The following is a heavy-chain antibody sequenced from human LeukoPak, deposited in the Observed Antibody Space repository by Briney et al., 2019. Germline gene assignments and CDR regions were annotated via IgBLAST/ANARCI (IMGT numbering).Heavy chain of an antibody. CDR1: GGSISSGDYY. CDR2: IYYSGST. V-gene: IGHV4-30-4*08. CDR3: ARDRPSRHDYGDYVALHFFDY. J-gene: IGHJ4*02. D-gene: IGHD4-17*01. Sequence: PSQTLSLTCTVSGGSISSGDYYWSWIRQPPGKGLEWIGYIYYSGSTYYNPSLKSRVTISVDTSKNQFSLKLSSVTAADTAVYYCARDRPSRHDYGDYVALHFFDYWGQGTLVTVSS.